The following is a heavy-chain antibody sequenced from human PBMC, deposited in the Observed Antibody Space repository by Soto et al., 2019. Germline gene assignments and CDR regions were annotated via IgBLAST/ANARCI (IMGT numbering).Heavy chain of an antibody. J-gene: IGHJ6*02. Sequence: GGSLRLSCAASGFTFSSYAMSWVRQAPGKGLEWVSAISGSGGSTYYADSVKGRFTISRDNSKNTLYLQMNSLRAEDTAVYYCANQYCSSTSCPPMDVWGQGTTVTVSS. D-gene: IGHD2-2*01. V-gene: IGHV3-23*01. CDR2: ISGSGGST. CDR1: GFTFSSYA. CDR3: ANQYCSSTSCPPMDV.